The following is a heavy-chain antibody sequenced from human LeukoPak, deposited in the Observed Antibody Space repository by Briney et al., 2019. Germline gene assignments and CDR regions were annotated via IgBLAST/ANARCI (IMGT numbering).Heavy chain of an antibody. Sequence: PSETLSLTCTVSGGSISSGSYYWSWIRQPAGKGLEWIGRISPSGSTNYNPSLKSRVTISGDTSKNQFSLKLSSVTAADTAVYYCAREGRWLRARGVFDYWGQGTLVTVSS. CDR3: AREGRWLRARGVFDY. V-gene: IGHV4-61*02. J-gene: IGHJ4*02. D-gene: IGHD5-12*01. CDR2: ISPSGST. CDR1: GGSISSGSYY.